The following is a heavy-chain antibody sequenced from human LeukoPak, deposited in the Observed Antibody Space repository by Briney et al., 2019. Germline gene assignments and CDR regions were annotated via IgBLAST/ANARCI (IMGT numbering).Heavy chain of an antibody. CDR3: ARGGGIVVVPAAKKPTYYFDY. J-gene: IGHJ4*02. CDR2: IYSGGST. V-gene: IGHV3-53*01. Sequence: PGGSLRLSCAASGFTVSSNYMSWVRQAPGKGLEWVSVIYSGGSTYYADSVKGRFTISRDNSKNTLYLQMNSLRAEDTAVYYCARGGGIVVVPAAKKPTYYFDYWGQGTLVTVSS. CDR1: GFTVSSNY. D-gene: IGHD2-2*01.